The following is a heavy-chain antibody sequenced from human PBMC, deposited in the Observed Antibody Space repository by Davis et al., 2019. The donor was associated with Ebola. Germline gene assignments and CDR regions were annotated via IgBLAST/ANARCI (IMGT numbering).Heavy chain of an antibody. CDR2: IYYSGST. V-gene: IGHV4-31*03. CDR3: ARGLTYYYDSSGYY. CDR1: GGSISRGGYY. J-gene: IGHJ4*02. D-gene: IGHD3-22*01. Sequence: SETLSLTCTVSGGSISRGGYYWSWIRQHPGKGLEWIGYIYYSGSTYYNPSLKSRVTISVDTSKNQFSLKLSSVTAADTAVYYCARGLTYYYDSSGYYWDQGTLVTVSS.